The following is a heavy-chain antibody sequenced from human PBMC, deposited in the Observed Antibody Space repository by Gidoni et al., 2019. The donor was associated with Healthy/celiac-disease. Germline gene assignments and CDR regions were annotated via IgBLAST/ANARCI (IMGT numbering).Heavy chain of an antibody. V-gene: IGHV1-46*03. CDR2: INPSAGST. Sequence: QVQLVQSGAEVKKPGASVTVSCKASGYTFTSYYMHWVRQAPGQGLEWMGIINPSAGSTSYAQKFPGRVTMTRDTSTSTVYMELSSLRSEETAVDCCARTPPNPSWFDPWGQGTLVTVSS. CDR1: GYTFTSYY. CDR3: ARTPPNPSWFDP. D-gene: IGHD2-15*01. J-gene: IGHJ5*02.